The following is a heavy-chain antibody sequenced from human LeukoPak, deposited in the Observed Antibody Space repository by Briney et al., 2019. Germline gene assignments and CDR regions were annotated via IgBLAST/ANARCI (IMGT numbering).Heavy chain of an antibody. CDR2: ISGSGDST. V-gene: IGHV3-23*01. Sequence: QSGGSLRLSCAASRFTFSSYAMSWVRQAPGKGLEWVSTISGSGDSTYYADSVKGRFAISRDNSKNTLYLQVTSLRAEDTAVYYCAKRGIAAAASFDYWGQGTLVTVSS. D-gene: IGHD6-13*01. J-gene: IGHJ4*02. CDR1: RFTFSSYA. CDR3: AKRGIAAAASFDY.